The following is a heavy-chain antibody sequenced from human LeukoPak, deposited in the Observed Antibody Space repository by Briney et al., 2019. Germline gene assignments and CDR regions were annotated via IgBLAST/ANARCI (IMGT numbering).Heavy chain of an antibody. Sequence: GGSLRLSCAASGFTFSSYAMSWVRQAPGKGLEWVSAISGSGGSTYYADSVKGRLTISRDNSKNTLYLQMNSLRAEDTAVYYCAGADCSGGSCAFGYWGQGTLVTVSP. CDR3: AGADCSGGSCAFGY. V-gene: IGHV3-23*01. J-gene: IGHJ4*02. CDR2: ISGSGGST. D-gene: IGHD2-15*01. CDR1: GFTFSSYA.